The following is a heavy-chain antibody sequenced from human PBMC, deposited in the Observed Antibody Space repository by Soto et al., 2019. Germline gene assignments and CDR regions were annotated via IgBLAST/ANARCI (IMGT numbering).Heavy chain of an antibody. CDR1: GYICSSHC. J-gene: IGHJ6*02. D-gene: IGHD2-2*01. CDR2: INPGGGRT. Sequence: ASVKVSCKASGYICSSHCIYWVLQSPLQGLQWMGIINPGGGRTAYAQKFQGRVTLTRDMSTSTVYMELTSLTYDDTAVYYCARDVSGPGATYVMDVWGQGTTVTVSS. CDR3: ARDVSGPGATYVMDV. V-gene: IGHV1-46*01.